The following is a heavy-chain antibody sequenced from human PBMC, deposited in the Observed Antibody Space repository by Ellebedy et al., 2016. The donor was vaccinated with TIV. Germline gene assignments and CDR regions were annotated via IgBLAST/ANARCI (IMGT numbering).Heavy chain of an antibody. V-gene: IGHV3-33*03. CDR2: IWFDGSNQ. D-gene: IGHD1-1*01. CDR1: GLFSFKDCG. Sequence: PGGSLRLSCAASGLFSFKDCGMHWVRQAPGKGLEWVAVIWFDGSNQFYGDSVKGRFTISRDNSNNMLYLHMNDLRAEDTAVYYCAKSAYDNNWRLAYIDYWGQGTLVTVSS. CDR3: AKSAYDNNWRLAYIDY. J-gene: IGHJ4*02.